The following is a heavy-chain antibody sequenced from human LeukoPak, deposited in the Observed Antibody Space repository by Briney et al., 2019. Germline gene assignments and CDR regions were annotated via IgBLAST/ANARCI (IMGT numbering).Heavy chain of an antibody. D-gene: IGHD6-25*01. CDR3: ARGYSSANWFDP. J-gene: IGHJ5*02. Sequence: PSETLSLTCTVSGGSISSYYWSWIRQPPGKGLEWIGYIHYSGSTNYNPSLKSRVTISVDTSKNQFSLKLSSVTAADTAVYYCARGYSSANWFDPWGQGTLVTVSS. CDR2: IHYSGST. V-gene: IGHV4-59*01. CDR1: GGSISSYY.